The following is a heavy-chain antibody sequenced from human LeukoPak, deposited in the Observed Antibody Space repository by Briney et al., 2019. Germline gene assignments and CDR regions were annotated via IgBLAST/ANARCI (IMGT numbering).Heavy chain of an antibody. CDR3: ARERNRYYGIDY. D-gene: IGHD3-10*01. CDR2: INHSGST. CDR1: GGSFSGYY. J-gene: IGHJ4*02. V-gene: IGHV4-34*01. Sequence: PSETLSLTCAVYGGSFSGYYWSWIRQPPGKGLEWIGEINHSGSTNYNPSLKSRVTISVDTSKNQFSLKLSSVTAADTAVYYCARERNRYYGIDYWGQGTLVTVSS.